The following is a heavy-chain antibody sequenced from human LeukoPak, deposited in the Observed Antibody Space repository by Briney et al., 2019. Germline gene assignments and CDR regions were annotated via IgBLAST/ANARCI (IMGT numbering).Heavy chain of an antibody. J-gene: IGHJ4*02. D-gene: IGHD1-26*01. V-gene: IGHV4-59*01. Sequence: LRLSCAASGFTFDDYAMHWVRQAPGKGLEWIGYIYYSGSTNYNPSLKSRVTISVDTSKNQFSLKLSSVTAADTAVYYCARANIVGATLDYWGQGTLVTVSS. CDR1: GFTFDDYA. CDR3: ARANIVGATLDY. CDR2: IYYSGST.